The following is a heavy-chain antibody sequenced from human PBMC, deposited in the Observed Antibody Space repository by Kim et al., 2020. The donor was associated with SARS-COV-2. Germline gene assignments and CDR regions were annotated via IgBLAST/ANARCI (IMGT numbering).Heavy chain of an antibody. J-gene: IGHJ6*02. D-gene: IGHD6-6*01. V-gene: IGHV4-59*10. Sequence: SLKSRGTLSVDTSKNQFSLKLSSVTAADTAVYYCARYSSSSGYYYGMDVWGQGTTVTVSS. CDR3: ARYSSSSGYYYGMDV.